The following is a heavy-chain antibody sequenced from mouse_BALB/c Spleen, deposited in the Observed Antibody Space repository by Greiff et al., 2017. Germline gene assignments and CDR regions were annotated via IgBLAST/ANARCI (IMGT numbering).Heavy chain of an antibody. V-gene: IGHV3-2*02. Sequence: VQLQESGPGLVKPSQSLSLTCTVTGYSITSDYAWNWIRQFPGNKLEWMGYISYSGSTSYNPSLKSRISITRDTSKNQFFLQLNSVTTEDTATYYCARLRGYEGFAYWGQGTLVTVSA. CDR2: ISYSGST. CDR1: GYSITSDYA. J-gene: IGHJ3*01. D-gene: IGHD2-2*01. CDR3: ARLRGYEGFAY.